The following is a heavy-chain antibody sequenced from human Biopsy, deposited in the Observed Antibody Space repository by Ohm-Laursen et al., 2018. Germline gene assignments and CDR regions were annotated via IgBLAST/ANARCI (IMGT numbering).Heavy chain of an antibody. CDR2: ISHDGRSR. J-gene: IGHJ5*01. D-gene: IGHD3-10*01. CDR3: ATELLPPGVGGPWLDS. V-gene: IGHV3-30*03. Sequence: SLRLSCSASGFNFNDYGMHWVRQAPGKGLEWVAVISHDGRSRFYVDSVKGRFTVSRDNTKNTLYLQMNSLRAADTAIYFCATELLPPGVGGPWLDSWGQGTPVTVSS. CDR1: GFNFNDYG.